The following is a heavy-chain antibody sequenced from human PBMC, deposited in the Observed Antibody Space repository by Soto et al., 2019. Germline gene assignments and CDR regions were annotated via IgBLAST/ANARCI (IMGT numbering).Heavy chain of an antibody. D-gene: IGHD1-1*01. Sequence: SETLSLTCTVSGASISGFYWSWMRKSAGKGLEWIGRIYATETTDYNPSLKSRVMMSVDTSKKQFSLKLRSVTAADTAVYYCVRDGTKTLRDWFDPWGQGISVTVSS. J-gene: IGHJ5*02. V-gene: IGHV4-4*07. CDR2: IYATETT. CDR3: VRDGTKTLRDWFDP. CDR1: GASISGFY.